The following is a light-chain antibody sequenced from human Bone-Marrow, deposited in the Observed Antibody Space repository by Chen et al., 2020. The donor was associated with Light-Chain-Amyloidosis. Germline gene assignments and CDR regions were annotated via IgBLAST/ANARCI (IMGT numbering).Light chain of an antibody. CDR1: SSDVGGDNH. CDR3: SSYTITNTLV. CDR2: EVT. J-gene: IGLJ1*01. V-gene: IGLV2-14*01. Sequence: QAALTQPASESGSPGQSITIHCTGTSSDVGGDNHVSWYQQHPDKAPKLMIYEVTNRPSWVPDRFSGSKSDNTASLTISGLQTEDEADYFCSSYTITNTLVFGSGTRVTVL.